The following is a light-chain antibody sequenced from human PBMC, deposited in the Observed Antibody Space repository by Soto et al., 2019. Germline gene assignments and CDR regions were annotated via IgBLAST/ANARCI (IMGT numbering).Light chain of an antibody. Sequence: DIQMTHSPSTLSSSVGCRVRITFRASQSISSWLAWYQQKPGKAPKLLIYKASSLESGVPSRFSGSGSGTEFTLTISSLQPDDFATYYCQQYNSYSWAFGQGTKVDIK. V-gene: IGKV1-5*03. J-gene: IGKJ1*01. CDR3: QQYNSYSWA. CDR2: KAS. CDR1: QSISSW.